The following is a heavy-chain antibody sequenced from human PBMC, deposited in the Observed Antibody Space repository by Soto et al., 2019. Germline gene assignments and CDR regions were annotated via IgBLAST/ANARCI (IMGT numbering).Heavy chain of an antibody. CDR1: GCTFNTYR. CDR3: ARAGGTTVTGLWHFDS. D-gene: IGHD4-17*01. V-gene: IGHV3-33*01. J-gene: IGHJ4*02. Sequence: PGGSLRLTCEASGCTFNTYRMHWVRQPPGKGLEWLAAIWYDGTQKYYADSVKGRFIISRDNSKKTLYLEMNSLRAEDTAVYYCARAGGTTVTGLWHFDSWGQGTLVTVSS. CDR2: IWYDGTQK.